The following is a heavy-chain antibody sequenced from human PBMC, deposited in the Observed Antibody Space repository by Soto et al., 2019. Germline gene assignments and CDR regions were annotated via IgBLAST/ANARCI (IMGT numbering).Heavy chain of an antibody. Sequence: EVQLVESGGGLVKPGGSLRLSCAASGFTFSNAWMNWVRQAPGKGLEWVGRIKSKTDGGTTDYAAPVKGRFTISRDDSKNTLYLQMNSLKTEDTAVYYCTTDSGATSDAFDIWGHGRMVTVSS. J-gene: IGHJ3*02. D-gene: IGHD1-26*01. V-gene: IGHV3-15*07. CDR1: GFTFSNAW. CDR2: IKSKTDGGTT. CDR3: TTDSGATSDAFDI.